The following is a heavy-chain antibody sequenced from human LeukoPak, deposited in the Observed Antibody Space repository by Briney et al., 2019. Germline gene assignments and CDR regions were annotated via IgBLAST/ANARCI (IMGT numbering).Heavy chain of an antibody. V-gene: IGHV3-30*02. D-gene: IGHD3-3*01. J-gene: IGHJ4*02. CDR1: GFTFSSYG. Sequence: GGSLRLSCAASGFTFSSYGMHWVRQAPGKGLEWVAFIRYDGSNKYYADSVKGRFTISRDNSKNTLYLQMNSLRAEDTAVYYCAKTRGGLGTFNYDFWTRFDYWGQGTLVTVSS. CDR3: AKTRGGLGTFNYDFWTRFDY. CDR2: IRYDGSNK.